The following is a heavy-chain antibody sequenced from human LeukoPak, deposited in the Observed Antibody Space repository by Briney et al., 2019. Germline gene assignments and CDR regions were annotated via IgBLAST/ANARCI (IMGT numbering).Heavy chain of an antibody. D-gene: IGHD3-16*01. CDR3: AKATDSGGRRSSFAY. Sequence: PGGSLRLACAASDFILCNYAMSWVRQAPGKGLEWVSLISSSGGGTYYAESVKGRFTISRDNSKNTLYLQMNSLRAEDTAVYYCAKATDSGGRRSSFAYWGQGTLVTVSS. J-gene: IGHJ4*02. CDR2: ISSSGGGT. CDR1: DFILCNYA. V-gene: IGHV3-23*01.